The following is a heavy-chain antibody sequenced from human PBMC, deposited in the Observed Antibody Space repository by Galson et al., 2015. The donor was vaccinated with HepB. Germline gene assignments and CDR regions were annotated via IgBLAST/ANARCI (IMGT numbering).Heavy chain of an antibody. CDR1: GFTFSSYA. CDR3: AKAWGYYDILTAD. V-gene: IGHV3-23*01. D-gene: IGHD3-9*01. Sequence: SLRLSCAASGFTFSSYAMSWVRQAPGKGLEWVSAISGSGGSTYYADSVKGRFTISRDNSKNTLYLQMNSLRAEDTAVYYCAKAWGYYDILTADWGQGTLVTVSS. CDR2: ISGSGGST. J-gene: IGHJ4*02.